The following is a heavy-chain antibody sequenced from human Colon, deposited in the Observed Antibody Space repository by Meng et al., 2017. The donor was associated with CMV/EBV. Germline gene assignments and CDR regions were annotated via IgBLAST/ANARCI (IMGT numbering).Heavy chain of an antibody. V-gene: IGHV3-74*01. D-gene: IGHD2-2*01. Sequence: GESLKISCAASGLTFSSYWMHWVRQAPGKGLVWVSSIKNDGTFTAYADSVKGRFTVFRDNAKDTVYLQMNSLTVEDAAVYYCARLGGVPAALLLWGQGTTVTVSS. CDR3: ARLGGVPAALLL. CDR2: IKNDGTFT. CDR1: GLTFSSYW. J-gene: IGHJ6*02.